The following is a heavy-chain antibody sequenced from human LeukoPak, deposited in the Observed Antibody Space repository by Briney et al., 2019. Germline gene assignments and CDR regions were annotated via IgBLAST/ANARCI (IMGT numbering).Heavy chain of an antibody. Sequence: GGSLRLSCAASGFTFSSYGMSWVRQAPGKGLEWVSLISGSGSSTYYADSVKGRFTISRDNSKNTLYLQMNSLRAEDTAVYYCASGRRWLQFFDYWGQGTLVTVSS. D-gene: IGHD5-24*01. CDR1: GFTFSSYG. CDR2: ISGSGSST. V-gene: IGHV3-23*01. J-gene: IGHJ4*02. CDR3: ASGRRWLQFFDY.